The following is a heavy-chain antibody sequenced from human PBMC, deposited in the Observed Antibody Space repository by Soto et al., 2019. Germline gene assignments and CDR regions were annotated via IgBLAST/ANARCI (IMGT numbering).Heavy chain of an antibody. D-gene: IGHD3-16*01. Sequence: EVQLLESGGGLVQPGGTLRLSCEASGLSVSNYWMHWVRQTPGKGLVWVSRINSDDTSSSYAASVKGRFTISRDNAKNTLNLQMNSLRAEDTAVYYWARGCRWGGHYYVDYWGQGTLVTASS. V-gene: IGHV3-74*01. CDR2: INSDDTSS. CDR3: ARGCRWGGHYYVDY. CDR1: GLSVSNYW. J-gene: IGHJ4*02.